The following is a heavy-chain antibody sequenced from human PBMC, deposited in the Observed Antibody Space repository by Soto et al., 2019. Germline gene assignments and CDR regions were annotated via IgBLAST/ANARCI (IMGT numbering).Heavy chain of an antibody. CDR3: ARGSYYYDSSGYYSFADY. CDR1: GGSISSYY. J-gene: IGHJ4*02. V-gene: IGHV4-30-4*01. CDR2: IYYSGST. D-gene: IGHD3-22*01. Sequence: TLSLTCTVSGGSISSYYWSWIRQPPGKGLEWIGYIYYSGSTYYNPSLKSRISISVDTSKNQFSLKLRSVTAADTAVYYCARGSYYYDSSGYYSFADYWGQGTLVTVSS.